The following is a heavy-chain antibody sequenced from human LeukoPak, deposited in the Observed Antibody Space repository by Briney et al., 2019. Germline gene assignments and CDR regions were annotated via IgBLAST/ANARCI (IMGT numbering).Heavy chain of an antibody. J-gene: IGHJ5*02. D-gene: IGHD3-10*01. CDR3: ARRNYYRGKYNWFDP. Sequence: SVKVSCKASGGTFSSYAISWVRQAPGQGLEWMGGIIPIFGTANYAQKFQGRVTITADKSTSTAYMELSSLRSDDTAVYYCARRNYYRGKYNWFDPWGQGTQVTVSS. CDR2: IIPIFGTA. V-gene: IGHV1-69*06. CDR1: GGTFSSYA.